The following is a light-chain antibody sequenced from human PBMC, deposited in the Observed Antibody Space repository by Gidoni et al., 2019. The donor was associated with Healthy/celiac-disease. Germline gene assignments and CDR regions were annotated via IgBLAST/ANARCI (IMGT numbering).Light chain of an antibody. CDR2: GAS. CDR1: QDIINC. Sequence: DIPMTQSPSSLSASVGDRVTITRQASQDIINCLNWYQQKPWKTPKLLIYGASNLETGVPSRFRGRGSGTDFTFTISRLQPEALAQYFCLRYYNLPLTFXGXTKVEIK. CDR3: LRYYNLPLT. V-gene: IGKV1-33*01. J-gene: IGKJ4*01.